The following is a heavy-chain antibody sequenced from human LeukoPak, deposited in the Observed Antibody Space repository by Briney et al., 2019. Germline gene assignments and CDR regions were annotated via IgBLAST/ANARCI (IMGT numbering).Heavy chain of an antibody. CDR2: TNAGNGNT. J-gene: IGHJ4*02. V-gene: IGHV1-3*01. CDR1: GYTFTSYA. CDR3: ARARQWLVISPFDY. D-gene: IGHD6-19*01. Sequence: GASVKVSCKASGYTFTSYAMHWVRQAPGQRLEWMGWTNAGNGNTKYSQKFQGRVSITRDTSASTAYMELSSLRSEDTAVYYCARARQWLVISPFDYWGQGTLVTVSS.